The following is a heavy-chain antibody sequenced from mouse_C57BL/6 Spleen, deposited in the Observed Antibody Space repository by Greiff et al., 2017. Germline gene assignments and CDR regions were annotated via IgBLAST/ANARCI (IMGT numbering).Heavy chain of an antibody. V-gene: IGHV5-4*01. Sequence: EVQLVESGGGLVKPGGSLKLSCAASGFTFSSYAMSWVRQTPEKRLEWVATISDGGSYTYYPDNVKGRFTISRDNAKNNLYLQMSHLKSEDTAMYYCARDRDVSYYFDYRGQGTTLTVSS. CDR1: GFTFSSYA. CDR3: ARDRDVSYYFDY. CDR2: ISDGGSYT. J-gene: IGHJ2*01. D-gene: IGHD3-3*01.